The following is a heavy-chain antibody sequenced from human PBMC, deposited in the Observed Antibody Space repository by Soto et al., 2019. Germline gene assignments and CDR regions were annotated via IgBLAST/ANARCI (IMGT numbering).Heavy chain of an antibody. Sequence: SVKVSCKASGVTFSSYAISWVRQVPGQGLEWMGGIIPIFGTATYAQKFQGRVTITADESTSTAYMELSSLRSEDTAVYYCASYKYYYDRWEALDIWGQGTMVTVSS. D-gene: IGHD3-22*01. CDR2: IIPIFGTA. V-gene: IGHV1-69*13. CDR1: GVTFSSYA. CDR3: ASYKYYYDRWEALDI. J-gene: IGHJ3*02.